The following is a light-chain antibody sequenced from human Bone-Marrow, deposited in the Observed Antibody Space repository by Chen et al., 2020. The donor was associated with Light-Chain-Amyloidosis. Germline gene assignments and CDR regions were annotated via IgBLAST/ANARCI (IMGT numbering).Light chain of an antibody. V-gene: IGKV4-1*01. J-gene: IGKJ5*01. CDR1: QSLLFSARNKNY. CDR3: QKYYRAPPIT. CDR2: WAS. Sequence: DVVMTQSPGALAVSLGGRATINCRSSQSLLFSARNKNYLAWYQQKPGQPPKLLIYWASTRASGVPDRISGGGSGTDCTLTISNVQAEDVAVYYCQKYYRAPPITFGQGTRLEIK.